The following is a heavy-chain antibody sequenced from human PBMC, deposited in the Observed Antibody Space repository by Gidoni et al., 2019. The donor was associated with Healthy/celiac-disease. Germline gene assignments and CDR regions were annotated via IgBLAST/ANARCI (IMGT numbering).Heavy chain of an antibody. V-gene: IGHV3-23*01. J-gene: IGHJ3*02. Sequence: EVQLLESGGGLVQPGGSLRRSCAASGFTFSSYAMGWVRQAPGKGLELVSAISVSVGSTYYADSEKGRFTISRDNSKNTLYLQMNSLRAEDTAVYYCAKEVGYSYGTGAFDIWGQGTMVTVSS. CDR1: GFTFSSYA. D-gene: IGHD5-18*01. CDR2: ISVSVGST. CDR3: AKEVGYSYGTGAFDI.